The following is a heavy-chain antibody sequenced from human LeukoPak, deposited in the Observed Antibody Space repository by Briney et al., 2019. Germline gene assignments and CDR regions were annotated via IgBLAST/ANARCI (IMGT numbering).Heavy chain of an antibody. D-gene: IGHD3-10*01. CDR1: GGSFSGYY. CDR2: INHSGST. J-gene: IGHJ4*02. V-gene: IGHV4-34*01. Sequence: SETLSLTCAVYGGSFSGYYWSWIRQPPGKGLEWIGEINHSGSTNYNPSLKSRVTISVDTSKNQFSLKLSSLTAAETAVYYCARGPSRLQSYGSGIFDYWGQGTLVTVSS. CDR3: ARGPSRLQSYGSGIFDY.